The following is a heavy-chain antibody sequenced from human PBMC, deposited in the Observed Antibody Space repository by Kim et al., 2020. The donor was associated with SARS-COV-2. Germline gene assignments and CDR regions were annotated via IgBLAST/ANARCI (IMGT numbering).Heavy chain of an antibody. Sequence: DSDTGYSPSFQGQVTISADKSISTAYLQWSSLKASDTAMYYCARPDGYDYWGQGTLVTVSS. CDR2: DSDT. V-gene: IGHV5-51*01. J-gene: IGHJ4*02. CDR3: ARPDGYDY. D-gene: IGHD3-22*01.